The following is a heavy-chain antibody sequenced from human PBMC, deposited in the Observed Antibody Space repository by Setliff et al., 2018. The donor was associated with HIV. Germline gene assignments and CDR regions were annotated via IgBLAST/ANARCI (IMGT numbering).Heavy chain of an antibody. D-gene: IGHD1-1*01. V-gene: IGHV4-61*03. CDR3: AQLGMVDDFDY. Sequence: PSETLSLTCTVSGNSVSSRSYYWSWIRQPPGKGLEWIGYIYYSGSINYNPSLKSRVTISVDTSKNHFSLKLRSVTAADTAVYYCAQLGMVDDFDYWGQGTLVTVSS. CDR1: GNSVSSRSYY. CDR2: IYYSGSI. J-gene: IGHJ4*02.